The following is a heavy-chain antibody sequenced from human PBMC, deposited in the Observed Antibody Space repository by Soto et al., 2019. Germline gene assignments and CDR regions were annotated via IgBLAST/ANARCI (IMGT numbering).Heavy chain of an antibody. CDR3: ARDLPKMDV. Sequence: TFTSYGISWVRQAPGQGLEWMGWIRAYNGNTNYAQKLQGRVTMTTDTSTSTAYMELRSLRSDDTAVYYCARDLPKMDVWGQGTTVTVSS. CDR2: IRAYNGNT. CDR1: TFTSYG. J-gene: IGHJ6*02. V-gene: IGHV1-18*01.